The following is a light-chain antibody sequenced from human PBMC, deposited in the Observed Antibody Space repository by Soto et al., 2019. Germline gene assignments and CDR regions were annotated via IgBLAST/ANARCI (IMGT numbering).Light chain of an antibody. J-gene: IGKJ2*01. CDR1: QSVSSSY. Sequence: EIVLTQSPGTLSLSPGERATLSCRASQSVSSSYLAWYQQKPSQAPRLLIYGASSRATGIPDSFSGSGSGTDFTLTISRLEPEDFAVYYCQQDGSSPLFVQGTKLEIK. CDR2: GAS. V-gene: IGKV3-20*01. CDR3: QQDGSSPL.